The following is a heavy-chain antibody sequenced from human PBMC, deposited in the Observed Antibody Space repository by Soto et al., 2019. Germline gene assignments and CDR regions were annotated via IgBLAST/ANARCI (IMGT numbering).Heavy chain of an antibody. V-gene: IGHV3-43*01. CDR1: GFTFDDYT. D-gene: IGHD4-4*01. CDR2: ISWDGGST. Sequence: EVQLVESGGVVVQPGGSLRLSCAASGFTFDDYTMHWVRQAPGKGLEWVSLISWDGGSTYYADSVKGRFTISRDNSKNSLYLQMNSLRTEDTALYYCAKDIRSRYSLPVGGMDVWGQGTTVTVSS. J-gene: IGHJ6*02. CDR3: AKDIRSRYSLPVGGMDV.